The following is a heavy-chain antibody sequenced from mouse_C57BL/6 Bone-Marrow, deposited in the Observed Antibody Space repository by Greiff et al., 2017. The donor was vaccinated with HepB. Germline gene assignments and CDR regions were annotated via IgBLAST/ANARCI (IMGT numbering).Heavy chain of an antibody. CDR3: ARWLLQRAYAMDY. V-gene: IGHV1-18*01. J-gene: IGHJ4*01. CDR1: GYTFTDYN. Sequence: VQLQQSGPELVKPGASVKIPCKASGYTFTDYNMDWVKQSHGKSLEWIGDINPNNGGTIYNQKFKGKATLTVDKSSSTAYMELRSLTSEDTAVYYCARWLLQRAYAMDYWGQGTSVTVSS. D-gene: IGHD2-3*01. CDR2: INPNNGGT.